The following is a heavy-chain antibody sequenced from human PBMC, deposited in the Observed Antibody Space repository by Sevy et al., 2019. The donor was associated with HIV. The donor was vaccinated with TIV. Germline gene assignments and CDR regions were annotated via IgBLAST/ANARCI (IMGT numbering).Heavy chain of an antibody. Sequence: ASVKVSCKASGYTFTSYDINWVRQATGQGLEWMAWMNPNSGNTGYAQKFQGRVTMTRNTSISTAYMELSSLRSKDTAVYYCSISGYDYVWGSYSSTFRYWGQGTLVTVSS. D-gene: IGHD3-16*01. J-gene: IGHJ4*02. CDR2: MNPNSGNT. V-gene: IGHV1-8*01. CDR3: SISGYDYVWGSYSSTFRY. CDR1: GYTFTSYD.